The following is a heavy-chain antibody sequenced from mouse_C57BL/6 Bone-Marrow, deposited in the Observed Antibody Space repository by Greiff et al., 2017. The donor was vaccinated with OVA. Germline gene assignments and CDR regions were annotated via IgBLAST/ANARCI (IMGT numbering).Heavy chain of an antibody. CDR2: ISNGGGST. Sequence: EVQGVESGGGLVQPGGSLKLSCAASGFTFSDYYMYWVRQTPEKRLEWVAYISNGGGSTYYPDTVKGRFTISRDNAKNTLYLQMSRLKSEDTAMYYCARHYYGSSYGYFDVWGTGTTVTVSS. CDR1: GFTFSDYY. D-gene: IGHD1-1*01. CDR3: ARHYYGSSYGYFDV. V-gene: IGHV5-12*01. J-gene: IGHJ1*03.